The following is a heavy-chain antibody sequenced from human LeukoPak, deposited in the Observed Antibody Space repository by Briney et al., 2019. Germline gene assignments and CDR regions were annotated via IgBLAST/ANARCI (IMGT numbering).Heavy chain of an antibody. CDR2: INDRGVDT. J-gene: IGHJ4*02. Sequence: GGSLRLSCAASGFTFSNYAMSWVRQAPGKGLEWVSGINDRGVDTYYTDSVKGRFTISRDNSKNTLFQQMNSLTAEDTAVYYCAKGSSPLGHFDCWGQGTLATVSS. CDR1: GFTFSNYA. CDR3: AKGSSPLGHFDC. D-gene: IGHD6-13*01. V-gene: IGHV3-23*01.